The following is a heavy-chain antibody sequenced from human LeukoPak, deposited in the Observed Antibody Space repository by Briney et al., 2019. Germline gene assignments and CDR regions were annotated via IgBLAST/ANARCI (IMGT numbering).Heavy chain of an antibody. J-gene: IGHJ5*02. D-gene: IGHD2-15*01. Sequence: SETLSLTCTVSGGSISNYYWSWTRQPPGEGLEWIGYIHNTGRTNYNPSLKSRVTISVDTSKNQFSLKRSSVTAADTAIYYCARYAATGGPNWFDPWGPGTLVTVSS. V-gene: IGHV4-59*01. CDR1: GGSISNYY. CDR3: ARYAATGGPNWFDP. CDR2: IHNTGRT.